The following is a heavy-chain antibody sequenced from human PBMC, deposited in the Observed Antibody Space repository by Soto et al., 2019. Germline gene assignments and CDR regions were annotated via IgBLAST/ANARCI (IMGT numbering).Heavy chain of an antibody. V-gene: IGHV3-23*01. Sequence: EVQLLESGGGFVQPGGSLRLSCAASGFTFSTFAMNWVRQAPGKGLEWVSGITGGSGFTFYADSVKGRFTISRDDSKNPLFLKMGRLGAEDPAKIFCAKSGPTNSFGFWGQGTLVPVPP. CDR1: GFTFSTFA. CDR2: ITGGSGFT. J-gene: IGHJ4*02. CDR3: AKSGPTNSFGF.